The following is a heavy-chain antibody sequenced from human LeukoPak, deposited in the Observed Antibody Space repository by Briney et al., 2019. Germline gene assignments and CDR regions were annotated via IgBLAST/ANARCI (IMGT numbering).Heavy chain of an antibody. Sequence: SETLSLTCAVYGGSFGGYYWSWIRQPPGKGLEWIGEINHSGSTNYNPSLKSRVTISVDTSKNQFSLKLGSVTAADTAVYYCARGPSGGSCLDYWGQGTLVTVSS. V-gene: IGHV4-34*01. D-gene: IGHD2-15*01. J-gene: IGHJ4*02. CDR1: GGSFGGYY. CDR3: ARGPSGGSCLDY. CDR2: INHSGST.